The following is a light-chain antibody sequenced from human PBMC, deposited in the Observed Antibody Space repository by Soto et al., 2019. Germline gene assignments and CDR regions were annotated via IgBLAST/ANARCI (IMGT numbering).Light chain of an antibody. CDR2: EAS. J-gene: IGKJ1*01. CDR1: QSINW. CDR3: QHYDTYSPMWT. Sequence: DIQLALSPSTLSASVGDRITITCRATQSINWLAWYQQKPGKAPKLLIFEASRLESGVPSRFSGSGSGTEFTLTISSLQPDDFGTYYCQHYDTYSPMWTF. V-gene: IGKV1-5*03.